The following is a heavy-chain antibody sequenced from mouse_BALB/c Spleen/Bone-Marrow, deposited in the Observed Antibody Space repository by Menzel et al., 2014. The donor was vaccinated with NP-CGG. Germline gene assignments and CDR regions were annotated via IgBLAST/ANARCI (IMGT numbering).Heavy chain of an antibody. Sequence: EVKLVESGGGLVQPGGSLRLPCATSGFTFIDYYMSWVRQPPGKALEWLGFIRNKANGYTTDYSASVKGRFTISRDNSQSILYLQMNTLRAEDSATYYCARDTDVWGTGTTVTVSS. CDR1: GFTFIDYY. J-gene: IGHJ1*03. CDR2: IRNKANGYTT. V-gene: IGHV7-3*02. CDR3: ARDTDV.